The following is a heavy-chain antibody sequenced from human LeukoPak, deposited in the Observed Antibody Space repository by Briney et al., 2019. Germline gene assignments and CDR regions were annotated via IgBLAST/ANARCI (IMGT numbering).Heavy chain of an antibody. CDR3: ARQPLGSNSWYWSGDY. D-gene: IGHD6-13*01. Sequence: GGSLRLSCAASGFTFSTYTMKWVRQAPGKGLQWVSSISSSSSNIYYADSVKGRFTISRDNAKNSLYLQMNSLRAEDTAVYFCARQPLGSNSWYWSGDYWGQGTLVTVSS. V-gene: IGHV3-21*01. CDR1: GFTFSTYT. J-gene: IGHJ4*02. CDR2: ISSSSSNI.